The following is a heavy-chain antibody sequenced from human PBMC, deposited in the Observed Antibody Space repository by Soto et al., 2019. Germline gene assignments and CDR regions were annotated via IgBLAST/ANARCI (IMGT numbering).Heavy chain of an antibody. CDR3: ARGPGWEPGLSTFYAMGV. CDR1: GGSISSSTYY. CDR2: FFIGGNT. D-gene: IGHD1-26*01. J-gene: IGHJ6*02. V-gene: IGHV4-39*07. Sequence: SETLSLTCTVSGGSISSSTYYWGWMRQPPGKGLEWIASFFIGGNTNYNPSLRSRITMSVDTSKNQFSLNLSSVTAADTAVYFCARGPGWEPGLSTFYAMGVWGQGTTVTVSS.